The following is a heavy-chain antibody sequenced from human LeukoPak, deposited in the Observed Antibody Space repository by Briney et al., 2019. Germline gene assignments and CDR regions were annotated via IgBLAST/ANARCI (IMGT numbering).Heavy chain of an antibody. Sequence: KPSETLSLTCTVSGGSISSRSYYWGWIRQPPGKGLEWIGSIYYSGSTYYNPSLKSRVTISVDTSKNQFALKLGSVTAADTAVYYCARHPPGAVAGTPFDYWGQGTLVTVSS. J-gene: IGHJ4*02. CDR2: IYYSGST. CDR1: GGSISSRSYY. V-gene: IGHV4-39*01. CDR3: ARHPPGAVAGTPFDY. D-gene: IGHD6-19*01.